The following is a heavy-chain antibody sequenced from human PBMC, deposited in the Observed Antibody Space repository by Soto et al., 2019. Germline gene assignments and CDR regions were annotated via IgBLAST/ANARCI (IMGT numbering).Heavy chain of an antibody. D-gene: IGHD4-17*01. Sequence: EVQLVESGGGLVKPGGSLRLSCAASGFTFSSYSMNWVRQAPGKGLEWVSSISSSSSYIYYADSVKGRFTISRDNAKNSMYLPMNSLRAEDTAVYDCARDDYGRSLWYFDLWGRGALVTVSS. CDR3: ARDDYGRSLWYFDL. J-gene: IGHJ2*01. CDR1: GFTFSSYS. V-gene: IGHV3-21*01. CDR2: ISSSSSYI.